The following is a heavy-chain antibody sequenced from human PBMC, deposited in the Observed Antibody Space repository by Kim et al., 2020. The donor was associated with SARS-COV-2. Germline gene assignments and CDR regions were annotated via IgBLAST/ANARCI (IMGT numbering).Heavy chain of an antibody. Sequence: GESLKISCKGSGYSFTSYWIGWVRQMPGKGLEWMGIIYPGDSDTRYSPSFQGQVTISADKSISTAYLQWSSLKASDTAMYYCARHARIAARWEYYYGMDVWGQGTTVTVSS. D-gene: IGHD6-6*01. V-gene: IGHV5-51*01. CDR1: GYSFTSYW. CDR3: ARHARIAARWEYYYGMDV. J-gene: IGHJ6*02. CDR2: IYPGDSDT.